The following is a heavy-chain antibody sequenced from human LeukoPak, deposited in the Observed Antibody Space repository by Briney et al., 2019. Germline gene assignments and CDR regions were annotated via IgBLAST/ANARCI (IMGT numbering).Heavy chain of an antibody. CDR3: ARARRGKTAPLGFDP. CDR1: GYSISSGYY. D-gene: IGHD3-16*01. CDR2: IYHSGST. V-gene: IGHV4-38-2*02. J-gene: IGHJ5*02. Sequence: PSETLSLTCTVSGYSISSGYYWGWIRQPPGKGLEWIGSIYHSGSTYYNPSLESRVTISVDTSKNQFSLKLSSVTAADTAVYYCARARRGKTAPLGFDPWGQGTLVTVSS.